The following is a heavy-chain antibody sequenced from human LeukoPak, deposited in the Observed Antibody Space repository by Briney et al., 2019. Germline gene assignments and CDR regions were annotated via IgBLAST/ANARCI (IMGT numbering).Heavy chain of an antibody. Sequence: ASVKVSCKASGYTFTNYTLHWVRQAPGQGLEWMGWINTDNGHTRDSQKFQGRVTVTRDTSASTAYMELNSLRSQDTAVYYCARAGYCSGGSCYTFDYWGQGTLVTVSS. J-gene: IGHJ4*02. D-gene: IGHD2-15*01. CDR3: ARAGYCSGGSCYTFDY. CDR1: GYTFTNYT. CDR2: INTDNGHT. V-gene: IGHV1-3*04.